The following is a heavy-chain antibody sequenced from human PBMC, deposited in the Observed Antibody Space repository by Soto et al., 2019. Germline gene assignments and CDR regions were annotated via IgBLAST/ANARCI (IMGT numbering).Heavy chain of an antibody. J-gene: IGHJ3*02. CDR3: ARDRMVRGVQDAFDI. CDR2: INPNSGGT. V-gene: IGHV1-2*04. Sequence: ASVKVSCKASGYTFTGYYMHWVRQAPGQGLEWMGWINPNSGGTNYAQKFQGWVPMTRGTSISTAYLELSRPRSDETAVYYRARDRMVRGVQDAFDIWGQGTMVPVSS. CDR1: GYTFTGYY. D-gene: IGHD3-10*01.